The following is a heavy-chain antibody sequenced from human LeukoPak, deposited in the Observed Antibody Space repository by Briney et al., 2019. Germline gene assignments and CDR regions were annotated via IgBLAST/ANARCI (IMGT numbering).Heavy chain of an antibody. J-gene: IGHJ5*02. Sequence: SQTLSLTCAVSGGSISSGGYSWSWIRQPPGKGLEWIGYIYHSGSTYYNPSLKSRVTISVDTSKNQFSLKLSSVTAADTAVYYCARHWVDSSGYYLKANWFDPWGQGTLVTVSS. CDR2: IYHSGST. V-gene: IGHV4-30-2*03. D-gene: IGHD3-22*01. CDR3: ARHWVDSSGYYLKANWFDP. CDR1: GGSISSGGYS.